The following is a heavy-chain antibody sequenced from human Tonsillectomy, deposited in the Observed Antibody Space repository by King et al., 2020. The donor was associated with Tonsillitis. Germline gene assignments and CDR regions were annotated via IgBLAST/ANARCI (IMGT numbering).Heavy chain of an antibody. CDR2: ISSSSSYI. CDR1: GFTFSSYS. Sequence: QLVQSGGGLVKPGGSLRLSCAASGFTFSSYSMNWVRQAPGKGLEWVSCISSSSSYIYYADSVKGRFTISRDNAKNSVYLQMNSLRAEDTAVYYCARGHIRSDGYSRNPLFYWGQGTLVTVSS. CDR3: ARGHIRSDGYSRNPLFY. V-gene: IGHV3-21*01. J-gene: IGHJ4*02. D-gene: IGHD5-24*01.